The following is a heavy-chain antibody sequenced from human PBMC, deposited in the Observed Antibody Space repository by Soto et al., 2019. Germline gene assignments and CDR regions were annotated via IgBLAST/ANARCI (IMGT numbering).Heavy chain of an antibody. CDR1: GFTFSSYW. Sequence: EVQLVESGGGLVQPGGSLRLXCXXXGFTFSSYWMSWVRXAPGKGLEWVANIKQDGSEKYYVDSVKGRFTISRDNAKNSLYLQMNSLRAEDTAVYYCARAPIVVVVAATHEVFDYWGQGTLVTVSS. CDR3: ARAPIVVVVAATHEVFDY. D-gene: IGHD2-15*01. J-gene: IGHJ4*02. V-gene: IGHV3-7*03. CDR2: IKQDGSEK.